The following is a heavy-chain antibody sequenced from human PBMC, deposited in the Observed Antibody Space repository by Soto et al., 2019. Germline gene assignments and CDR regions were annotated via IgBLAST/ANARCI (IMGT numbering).Heavy chain of an antibody. J-gene: IGHJ6*02. CDR3: ARGLGGRMDD. V-gene: IGHV1-69*08. CDR1: GTIFSSYT. Sequence: QVQLVQSGAEVKKPGSSVRVSCKASGTIFSSYTISWVRQAPGQGLEWMGRIIPILGETNSAQKFKGRVTFTAHKSTNTAYMQLNSLRLEDTAVYYCARGLGGRMDDWGQGTTVTVSS. D-gene: IGHD3-16*01. CDR2: IIPILGET.